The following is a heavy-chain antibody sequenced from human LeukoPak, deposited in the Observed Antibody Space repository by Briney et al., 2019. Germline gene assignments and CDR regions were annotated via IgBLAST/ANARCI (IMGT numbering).Heavy chain of an antibody. D-gene: IGHD3-10*01. CDR2: ISYDGSNQ. J-gene: IGHJ3*01. CDR1: GFTFSSYA. V-gene: IGHV3-30*18. CDR3: AEDLSYLNSLGRGVIISSAFDV. Sequence: PGGSLRLSCAASGFTFSSYAMHWVRQAPGKGLEWVAVISYDGSNQYYADPVKGRFIISRDNSKNTLYLQLNSLRVEDAAVYFCAEDLSYLNSLGRGVIISSAFDVWGQGTTVTVSS.